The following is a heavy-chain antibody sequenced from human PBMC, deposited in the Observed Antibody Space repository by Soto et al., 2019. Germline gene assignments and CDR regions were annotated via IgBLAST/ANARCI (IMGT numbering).Heavy chain of an antibody. CDR3: VRIGAGGWDIPFDY. CDR2: ISDSGNII. V-gene: IGHV3-48*03. CDR1: GFTFSAYE. Sequence: EVQLVESGGGLVQPGGSLRLSCATSGFTFSAYEMTWVRQAPGKGLEWISYISDSGNIIYYADSVKGRFTISRDDAKNSLYLQMNSLRADDTALYYCVRIGAGGWDIPFDYWGRGTLVTVSS. D-gene: IGHD6-19*01. J-gene: IGHJ4*02.